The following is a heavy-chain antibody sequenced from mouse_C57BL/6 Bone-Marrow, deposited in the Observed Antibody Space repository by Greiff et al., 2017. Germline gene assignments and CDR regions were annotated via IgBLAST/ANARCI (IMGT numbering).Heavy chain of an antibody. CDR1: GYTFTSYG. Sequence: QVQLQQSGAELARPGASVKLSCKASGYTFTSYGISWVKQRTGQGLEWIGEIYPRSGNTYYNERFKGKATLTADKSSSTAYMELRSLTSEDSAVYFCARGDDYDVDWYFDVWGTGTTVTFSS. CDR3: ARGDDYDVDWYFDV. J-gene: IGHJ1*03. V-gene: IGHV1-81*01. D-gene: IGHD2-4*01. CDR2: IYPRSGNT.